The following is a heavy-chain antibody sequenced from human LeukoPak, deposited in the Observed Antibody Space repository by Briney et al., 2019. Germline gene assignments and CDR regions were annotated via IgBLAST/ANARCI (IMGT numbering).Heavy chain of an antibody. CDR1: GFTFRSYA. J-gene: IGHJ4*02. CDR2: ISGSGGNT. D-gene: IGHD6-19*01. V-gene: IGHV3-23*01. Sequence: PGGSLRLSCAASGFTFRSYAMTWVRQAPGKGLEWVSVISGSGGNTYYADSVKGRFTISRDNSENRLYLQMSSLRAEDTAVYYCARDSGQWLVQFDYWGQGTLVTVSS. CDR3: ARDSGQWLVQFDY.